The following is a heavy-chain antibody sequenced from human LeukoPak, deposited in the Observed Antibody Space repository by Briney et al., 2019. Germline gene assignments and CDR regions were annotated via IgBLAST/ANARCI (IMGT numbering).Heavy chain of an antibody. D-gene: IGHD3-22*01. CDR3: ARGSSTAVVILDPYYFDS. Sequence: ASVNVSCKASGYAFTIYYMHWLRQAPGQGLEWMAIISPSSGSTSFAQKFQGRLSMTRDTSTSTVYMELRSLRSEDTAVYYCARGSSTAVVILDPYYFDSWGQGTLVTVSS. CDR2: ISPSSGST. CDR1: GYAFTIYY. J-gene: IGHJ4*02. V-gene: IGHV1-46*01.